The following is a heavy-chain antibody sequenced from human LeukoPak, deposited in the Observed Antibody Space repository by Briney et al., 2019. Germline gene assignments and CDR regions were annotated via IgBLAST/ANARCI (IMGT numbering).Heavy chain of an antibody. J-gene: IGHJ4*02. CDR1: GFTFNTYS. V-gene: IGHV3-21*01. CDR3: ATGGFHCSSNTCPPD. CDR2: ITSSSSYI. D-gene: IGHD2-2*01. Sequence: PGGSLRLSCAASGFTFNTYSMNWVRQAPGKGLEWVSSITSSSSYIYYADSVQGRFTISRDNAKNSLYLQMNNLRAEDTAVYYCATGGFHCSSNTCPPDWGQGTLVTVSS.